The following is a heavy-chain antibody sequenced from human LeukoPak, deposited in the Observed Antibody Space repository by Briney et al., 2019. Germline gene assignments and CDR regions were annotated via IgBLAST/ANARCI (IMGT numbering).Heavy chain of an antibody. J-gene: IGHJ1*01. V-gene: IGHV3-33*01. CDR3: ARDSRPYCSGGSCSGTQH. D-gene: IGHD2-15*01. Sequence: GGSLRLSCAASGFTFSSYGMHWVRQAPGKGLEWVAVIWYDGSNKYYADSVKARFTISRDNSKNTLYLQMNSLRAEDTAVYYCARDSRPYCSGGSCSGTQHWGQGTLVTVSS. CDR2: IWYDGSNK. CDR1: GFTFSSYG.